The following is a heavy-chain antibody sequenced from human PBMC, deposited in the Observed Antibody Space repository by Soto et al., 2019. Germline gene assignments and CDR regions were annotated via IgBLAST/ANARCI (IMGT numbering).Heavy chain of an antibody. J-gene: IGHJ6*03. CDR2: IYSSGST. Sequence: SETLSLTCAVYGGSFSGYYWSWIRQPPGKGLEWIGEIYSSGSTIYSPSLKSRVTISVDTSKNQFSLKLSSVTAADTAVYYCARDAQRWGIFEQWLGGSYYYYYMDVWGKGTTVTVSS. D-gene: IGHD6-19*01. CDR3: ARDAQRWGIFEQWLGGSYYYYYMDV. V-gene: IGHV4-59*01. CDR1: GGSFSGYY.